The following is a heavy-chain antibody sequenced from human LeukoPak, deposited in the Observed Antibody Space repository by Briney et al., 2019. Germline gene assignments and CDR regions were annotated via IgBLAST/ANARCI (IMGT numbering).Heavy chain of an antibody. V-gene: IGHV1-69*13. CDR1: GGTFSSYA. Sequence: ASVKVSCKASGGTFSSYAISWVRQAPGQGLEWMGGIIPIFGTANYAQKFQGRVTTTADESTSTAYMELSSLRSEDTAVYYCARELRSGGEDWFDPWGQGTLVTVSS. CDR3: ARELRSGGEDWFDP. CDR2: IIPIFGTA. D-gene: IGHD2-15*01. J-gene: IGHJ5*02.